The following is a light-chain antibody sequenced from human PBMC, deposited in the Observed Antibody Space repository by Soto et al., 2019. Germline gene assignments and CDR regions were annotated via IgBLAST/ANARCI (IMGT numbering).Light chain of an antibody. CDR3: QSYDNNSDYV. CDR2: SDN. J-gene: IGLJ1*01. V-gene: IGLV1-40*01. CDR1: SSNIGAGYV. Sequence: QSVLTQPPSVSGAPGQRVTISCTGSSSNIGAGYVVHWYQQLPGAAPKLLIFSDNNRPSGVPDRFSGSKSGTSASLAISGLQTEDEADYYCQSYDNNSDYVFRTGTKLTVL.